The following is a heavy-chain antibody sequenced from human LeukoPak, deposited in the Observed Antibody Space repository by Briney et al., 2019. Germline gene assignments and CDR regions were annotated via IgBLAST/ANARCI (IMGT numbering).Heavy chain of an antibody. CDR1: RGSMSSGTYY. CDR3: ARLKMDTLAARVNAFDI. J-gene: IGHJ3*02. D-gene: IGHD6-25*01. CDR2: IRYLGST. V-gene: IGHV4-39*01. Sequence: SETLSLTCTVSRGSMSSGTYYWGWIRQPPGKGLEWNASIRYLGSTFYNPSLQSRVTISVDTPKNQFSLKLSSVTAADTAVYYCARLKMDTLAARVNAFDIWGQGTMVTVSS.